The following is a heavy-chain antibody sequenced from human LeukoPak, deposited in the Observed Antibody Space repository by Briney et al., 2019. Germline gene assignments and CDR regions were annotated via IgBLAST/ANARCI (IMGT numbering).Heavy chain of an antibody. CDR2: ISGRADST. CDR1: GFTFNNYA. Sequence: GGSLRLSCAASGFTFNNYAMSWVRQAPGKGLEWVSTISGRADSTYSADSVRGRFTIHRDSYKNTLSLQMDSLRAEDTAVYYCARSPLIRESYGDKIVKFDYWGQGTLVTVSS. CDR3: ARSPLIRESYGDKIVKFDY. D-gene: IGHD4-17*01. V-gene: IGHV3-23*01. J-gene: IGHJ4*02.